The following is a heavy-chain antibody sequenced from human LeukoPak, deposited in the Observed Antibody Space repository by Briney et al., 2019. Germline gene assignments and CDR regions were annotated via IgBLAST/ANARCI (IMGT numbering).Heavy chain of an antibody. CDR1: GFTFNNHY. Sequence: PGGSLRLSCAASGFTFNNHYMHWVRQAPGKGLVWVSRIKSDGSNTNYADSVKGRFTISRDNAKNTLYLQMNSLRAEDTALYYCARGGDYPFDYWGQGTLVTVSS. J-gene: IGHJ4*02. D-gene: IGHD4-17*01. CDR3: ARGGDYPFDY. CDR2: IKSDGSNT. V-gene: IGHV3-74*01.